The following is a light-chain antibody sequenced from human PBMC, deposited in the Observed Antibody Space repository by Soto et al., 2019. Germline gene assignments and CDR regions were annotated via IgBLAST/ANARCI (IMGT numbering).Light chain of an antibody. CDR1: QSVDRNY. J-gene: IGKJ5*01. CDR2: STS. V-gene: IGKV3-20*01. Sequence: EIVLTQSPGTLSLSPGDRATLSCRASQSVDRNYLAWYQQKPGQAPRLLIFSTSTRSTGSPDRFRGSVSGTDFALTISRLEPEDFGVYSCQQYGSSPTTFGQGTRVEIK. CDR3: QQYGSSPTT.